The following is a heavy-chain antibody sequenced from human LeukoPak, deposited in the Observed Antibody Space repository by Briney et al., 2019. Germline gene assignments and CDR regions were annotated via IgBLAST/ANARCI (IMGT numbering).Heavy chain of an antibody. J-gene: IGHJ4*02. D-gene: IGHD3-22*01. CDR3: ARDRTDYYDSSGYYDY. CDR2: ISSSSSYI. Sequence: PGGSLRLSCAASGFTFSSYSMNWVRQAPGKGLEWVSSISSSSSYIYYADSVKGRFTISRDNAKNSLYLQMNSLRAEDTAVYYCARDRTDYYDSSGYYDYWGQGTLVTVSS. V-gene: IGHV3-21*01. CDR1: GFTFSSYS.